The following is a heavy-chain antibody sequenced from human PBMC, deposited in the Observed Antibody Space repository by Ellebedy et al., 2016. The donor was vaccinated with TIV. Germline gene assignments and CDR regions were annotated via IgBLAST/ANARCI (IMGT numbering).Heavy chain of an antibody. CDR2: IAEDSSAT. CDR1: EITINENW. Sequence: GESLTISCVASEITINENWMIWVRQAPGQGLEWVANIAEDSSATYYVDSVKGRFTIFRDNAKTSVYLQMNSLRVEDTAIYYCVRIRLGDEYNVGDCWGQGTQVTVSS. D-gene: IGHD5-24*01. J-gene: IGHJ4*02. V-gene: IGHV3-7*03. CDR3: VRIRLGDEYNVGDC.